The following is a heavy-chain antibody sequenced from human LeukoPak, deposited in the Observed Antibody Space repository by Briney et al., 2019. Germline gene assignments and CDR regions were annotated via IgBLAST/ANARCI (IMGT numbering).Heavy chain of an antibody. J-gene: IGHJ5*02. Sequence: SQTLSLTCAISGDRVSSNSAAWNWIRQSPSRGLEWLGRTYYRSKWYNDYAVSVKSRITINPDTSKNQFSLQLNSVTPEDTAVYYCARDRGAYCGGDCYYPGGLDPRGQGTLVTVSS. CDR1: GDRVSSNSAA. CDR2: TYYRSKWYN. CDR3: ARDRGAYCGGDCYYPGGLDP. D-gene: IGHD2-21*02. V-gene: IGHV6-1*01.